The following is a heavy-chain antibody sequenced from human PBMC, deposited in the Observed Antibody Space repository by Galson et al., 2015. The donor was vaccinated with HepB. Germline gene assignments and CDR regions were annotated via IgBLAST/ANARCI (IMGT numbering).Heavy chain of an antibody. D-gene: IGHD5-18*01. J-gene: IGHJ4*02. CDR1: GFTFSSYA. Sequence: SLRLSCAASGFTFSSYAMSWVRQAPGKGLEWVSAISGSGGSIYYADAVKGRVTISRDNSANTLYLRMNSLRAGDTAVYYCAKDRSGYSYGSFDYWGQGTLVTVSS. CDR2: ISGSGGSI. V-gene: IGHV3-23*01. CDR3: AKDRSGYSYGSFDY.